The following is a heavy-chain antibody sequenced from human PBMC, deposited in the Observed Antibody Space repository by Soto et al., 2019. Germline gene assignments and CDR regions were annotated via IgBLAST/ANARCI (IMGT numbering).Heavy chain of an antibody. CDR1: GFTFGSYA. Sequence: TGGSLRLSCTASGFTFGSYAMNWVRQGPGKGLEWVSAISGSGDSTYFADSVKGRFTISRDNSKNTLYLQMNSLRVEDTAVYYCAKGGKSVYYASSFDYWGRGTLVTVSS. J-gene: IGHJ4*02. CDR3: AKGGKSVYYASSFDY. V-gene: IGHV3-23*01. CDR2: ISGSGDST. D-gene: IGHD3-22*01.